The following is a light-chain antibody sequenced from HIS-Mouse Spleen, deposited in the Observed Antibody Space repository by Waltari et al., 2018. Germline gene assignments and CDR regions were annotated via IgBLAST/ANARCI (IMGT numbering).Light chain of an antibody. CDR1: SSDVGGYNY. Sequence: QSALTQPRSVSGSPGQSVTISCTGTSSDVGGYNYFSWYQQHPGKAPKLMIYDVSKRPSGVPDGFSGSNSGNTASLTISGLQAEDEADYYCCSYAGSYTLVFGGGTKLTVL. V-gene: IGLV2-11*01. CDR2: DVS. CDR3: CSYAGSYTLV. J-gene: IGLJ2*01.